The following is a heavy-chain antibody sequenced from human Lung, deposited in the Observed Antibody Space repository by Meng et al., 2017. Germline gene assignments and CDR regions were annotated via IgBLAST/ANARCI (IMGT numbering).Heavy chain of an antibody. CDR2: IYHSGST. Sequence: GPGHLSVLVDVSRPWSGVGVCINWSSWWSWVRQPPGKGLEWIGEIYHSGSTNYNPSLKSRVTISVDKSKNQFSLKLSSVTAADTAVYYCARRGLWLDPQNFDYWGQGTLVTVSS. CDR1: GVCINWSSW. D-gene: IGHD6-19*01. J-gene: IGHJ4*02. V-gene: IGHV4-4*02. CDR3: ARRGLWLDPQNFDY.